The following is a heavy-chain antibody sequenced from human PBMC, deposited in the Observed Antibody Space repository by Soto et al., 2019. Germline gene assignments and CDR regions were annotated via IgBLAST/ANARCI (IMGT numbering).Heavy chain of an antibody. J-gene: IGHJ6*02. CDR2: IYYSGST. Sequence: KPSETLSLTCTVSGGSVSSGSYYWSWIRQPPGKGLEWIGYIYYSGSTNYNPSLRSRVTISVDTSKNQFSLKLSSVTAADTAVYYCARDEYSSSVGGMDVWGQGSTVTVFS. CDR3: ARDEYSSSVGGMDV. CDR1: GGSVSSGSYY. D-gene: IGHD6-6*01. V-gene: IGHV4-61*01.